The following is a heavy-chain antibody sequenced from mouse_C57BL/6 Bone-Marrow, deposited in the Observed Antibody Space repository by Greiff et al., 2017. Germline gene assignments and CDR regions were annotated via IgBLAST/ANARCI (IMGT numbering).Heavy chain of an antibody. Sequence: LQQSGASVKISCTASGYAFSSYWMNWVKQRPGKGVEWLGQIYPGDGVTNYNGKFKGKATLTADKSSSTAYMQLSSLTSEDSAVYFCARNVIATYGFFTDWGQGTTLTVSS. J-gene: IGHJ2*01. D-gene: IGHD1-1*01. CDR2: IYPGDGVT. V-gene: IGHV1-80*01. CDR3: ARNVIATYGFFTD. CDR1: GYAFSSYW.